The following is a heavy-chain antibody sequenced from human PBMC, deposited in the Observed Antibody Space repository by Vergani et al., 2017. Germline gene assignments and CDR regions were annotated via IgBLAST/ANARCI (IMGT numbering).Heavy chain of an antibody. V-gene: IGHV1-18*01. J-gene: IGHJ5*02. CDR3: AGDLVGSSWFNRVNWFDP. CDR1: GYTFTSYG. CDR2: ISAYNGNT. D-gene: IGHD6-13*01. Sequence: QVQLVQSGAEVKKPGASVQVSCKASGYTFTSYGISWVRQAPGQGLEWMGWISAYNGNTNYAQKLQDRVTMTTDTSTSTAYMELRSLRSDDTAVYYCAGDLVGSSWFNRVNWFDPWGQGTLVTVSS.